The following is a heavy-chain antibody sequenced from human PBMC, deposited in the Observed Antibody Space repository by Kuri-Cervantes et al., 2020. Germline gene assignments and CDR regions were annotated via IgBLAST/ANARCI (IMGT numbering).Heavy chain of an antibody. CDR3: ASTTQYSSSWHYYYYYGMDV. D-gene: IGHD6-13*01. Sequence: GESLKISCAASGFTFSSYAMHWVRQAPGKGLEWVAVISYDGSNKYYADSVKGRFTISSDNSKNTLYLQMNSLRAEDTAVYYCASTTQYSSSWHYYYYYGMDVWGQGTTVTVSS. CDR2: ISYDGSNK. J-gene: IGHJ6*02. CDR1: GFTFSSYA. V-gene: IGHV3-30*01.